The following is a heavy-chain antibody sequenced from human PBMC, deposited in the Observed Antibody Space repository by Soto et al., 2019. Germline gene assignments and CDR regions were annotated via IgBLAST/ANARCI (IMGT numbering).Heavy chain of an antibody. CDR2: INHSGST. D-gene: IGHD6-19*01. J-gene: IGHJ5*02. CDR3: ARAARIAVAGTRWFDP. Sequence: PSETLSLTYAVYGGSFSGYYWSWIRQPPGKGLEWIGEINHSGSTNYNPSLKSRVTISVDTSKNQFSLKLSSVTAADTAVYYCARAARIAVAGTRWFDPWGQGTLVTVSS. V-gene: IGHV4-34*01. CDR1: GGSFSGYY.